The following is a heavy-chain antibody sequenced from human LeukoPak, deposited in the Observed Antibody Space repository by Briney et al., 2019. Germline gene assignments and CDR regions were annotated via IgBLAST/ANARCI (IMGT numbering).Heavy chain of an antibody. Sequence: SETLSLTCAVYGGSFSGYYWSWIRQPPGKGLEWLGEINHSGSTNYNQCLKSRVTISVDTSKNQFSLKLSSVTAADTAVYYCARGTITTVTYYFDYWGQGTLVTVSS. D-gene: IGHD4-17*01. CDR2: INHSGST. J-gene: IGHJ4*02. CDR1: GGSFSGYY. CDR3: ARGTITTVTYYFDY. V-gene: IGHV4-34*01.